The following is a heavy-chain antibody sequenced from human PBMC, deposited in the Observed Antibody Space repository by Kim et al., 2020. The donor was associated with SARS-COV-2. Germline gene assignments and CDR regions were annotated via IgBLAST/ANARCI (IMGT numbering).Heavy chain of an antibody. D-gene: IGHD1-26*01. Sequence: MYDEDSVKSRLTISRDNAKNSLYLQMNSLRAEDTAVYYCARDRYSGGFDYWGQGTLVTVSS. CDR3: ARDRYSGGFDY. J-gene: IGHJ4*02. V-gene: IGHV3-48*04. CDR2: M.